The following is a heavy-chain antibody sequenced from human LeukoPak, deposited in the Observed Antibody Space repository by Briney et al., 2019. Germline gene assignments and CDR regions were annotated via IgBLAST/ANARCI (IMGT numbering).Heavy chain of an antibody. CDR2: ISWNSGSI. V-gene: IGHV3-9*01. CDR1: GFTFDDYA. D-gene: IGHD5-24*01. Sequence: SGGSLRLSCAASGFTFDDYAMHWVRQAPGKGLEWVSGISWNSGSIGYADSVKGRFTISRDNAKNSLYLQMNSLRAEDTAVYYCARGWLGGYFDYWGQGTLVTVSS. CDR3: ARGWLGGYFDY. J-gene: IGHJ4*02.